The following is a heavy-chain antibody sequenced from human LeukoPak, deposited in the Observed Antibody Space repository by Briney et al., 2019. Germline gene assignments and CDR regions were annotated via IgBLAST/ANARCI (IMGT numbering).Heavy chain of an antibody. Sequence: SETLSLTCTVSGYSSSSYFWSWIRQPAGKGLQWIGRIYSGGSTNYNPSLKSRVTMTLDKSKRQVSLRLNSVTAADTAVHYCARLSSPVGPMRWGRGTLVTVSS. V-gene: IGHV4-4*07. CDR3: ARLSSPVGPMR. CDR2: IYSGGST. J-gene: IGHJ4*02. D-gene: IGHD1-26*01. CDR1: GYSSSSYF.